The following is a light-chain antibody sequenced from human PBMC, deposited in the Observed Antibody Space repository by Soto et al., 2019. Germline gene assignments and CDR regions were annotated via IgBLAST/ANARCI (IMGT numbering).Light chain of an antibody. V-gene: IGKV3-20*01. CDR3: QQYGSSGT. CDR1: QSVSSY. Sequence: EIVMTQSPATLSVSPGERATLSCRASQSVSSYLAWYQQKPGQSPRLLIYDASTRAPGIPDRFSGSGSGTDFTLTISRLEPEDFAVYYCQQYGSSGTFGQGTKVDIK. CDR2: DAS. J-gene: IGKJ1*01.